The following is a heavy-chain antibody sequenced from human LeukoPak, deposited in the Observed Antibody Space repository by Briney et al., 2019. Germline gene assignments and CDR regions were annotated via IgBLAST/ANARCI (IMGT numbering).Heavy chain of an antibody. CDR2: VSIYNDNT. CDR3: ARTGHYQFDS. D-gene: IGHD3-9*01. V-gene: IGHV1-18*01. J-gene: IGHJ4*02. Sequence: GQGLEWLGWVSIYNDNTNYAREFQDRITMTTDISTSTAYMELKSLTSDGTAVYFCARTGHYQFDSWGQGTLVTVSS.